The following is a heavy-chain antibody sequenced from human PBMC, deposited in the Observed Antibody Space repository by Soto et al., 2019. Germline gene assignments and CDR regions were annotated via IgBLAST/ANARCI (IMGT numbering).Heavy chain of an antibody. CDR1: GGSFSGYY. V-gene: IGHV4-34*01. CDR3: ARWAAAGYYYYYYGMDV. D-gene: IGHD6-13*01. J-gene: IGHJ6*02. CDR2: INHSGST. Sequence: QVQLQQWGAGLLKPSETLSLTCAVYGGSFSGYYWSWIRQPPGKGLEWIGEINHSGSTNYNPSLKSRVTISVDTSKNQFSLKLSSVTAADTAVYYCARWAAAGYYYYYYGMDVWGQGTTVTVSS.